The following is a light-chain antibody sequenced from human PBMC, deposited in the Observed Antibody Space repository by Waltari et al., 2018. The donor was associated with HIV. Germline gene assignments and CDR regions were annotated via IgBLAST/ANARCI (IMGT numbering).Light chain of an antibody. Sequence: QSALTQPASVSGFPGQSITISCTGSSSDVGSSNYVSWYQQHPGKAPKLLIYDVSKRPSGVSNRFSGSKSGNTASLTISGLQAEDEADYYCCSYAGSNTYLFGTGTEVTVL. CDR2: DVS. V-gene: IGLV2-23*02. CDR3: CSYAGSNTYL. CDR1: SSDVGSSNY. J-gene: IGLJ1*01.